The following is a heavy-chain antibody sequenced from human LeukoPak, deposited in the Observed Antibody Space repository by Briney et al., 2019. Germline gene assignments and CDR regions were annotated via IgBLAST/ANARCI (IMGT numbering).Heavy chain of an antibody. V-gene: IGHV4-34*01. CDR2: INHSGGT. CDR1: GGSFSGYY. CDR3: ARGTGYCSSTSCYLDY. Sequence: SETLSLTCAVYGGSFSGYYWSWIRQPPGKGLEWIGEINHSGGTNYNPSLKSRVTISVDTSKNQFSLKLSSVTAADTAVYYCARGTGYCSSTSCYLDYWGQGTLVTVSS. D-gene: IGHD2-2*01. J-gene: IGHJ4*02.